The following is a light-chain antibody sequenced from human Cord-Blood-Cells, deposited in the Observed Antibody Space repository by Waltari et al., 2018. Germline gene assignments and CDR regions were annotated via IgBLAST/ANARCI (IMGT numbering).Light chain of an antibody. CDR3: QQSYSTPPLT. Sequence: DIQMTQSPSSLSASVGDRVTITCRASQSISSNLNWYQQKPGKATKLLIYAASSLQSGVPSRFSGSGSGTDFTLTISSLQPEDFATYYCQQSYSTPPLTFGGGTKVEIK. V-gene: IGKV1-39*01. J-gene: IGKJ4*01. CDR2: AAS. CDR1: QSISSN.